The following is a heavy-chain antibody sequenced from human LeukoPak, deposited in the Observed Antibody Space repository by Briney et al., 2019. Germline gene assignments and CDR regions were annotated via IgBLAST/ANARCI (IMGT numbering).Heavy chain of an antibody. CDR2: ISYDGSNK. D-gene: IGHD6-19*01. CDR3: ARDYASSGWYHKSYFQH. Sequence: PGGSLRLSCAASGFTFSSYAMHWVRQAPGKGLEWVAVISYDGSNKYYADSVKGRFTISRDYSKNTLYLQMNSLRAEDTAVYYCARDYASSGWYHKSYFQHWGQGTLVTVSS. CDR1: GFTFSSYA. V-gene: IGHV3-30-3*01. J-gene: IGHJ1*01.